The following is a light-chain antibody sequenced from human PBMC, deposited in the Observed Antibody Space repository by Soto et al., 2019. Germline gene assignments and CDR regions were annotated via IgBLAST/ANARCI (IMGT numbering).Light chain of an antibody. CDR2: DVN. Sequence: QSALTQSRSVSGSPGQSVTFACTGTNNDVGFYNYVSWYQQQLGNAPKLLSYDVNKRLSGVPPPFSGSKSANTASLTISGLQATDEADDYCNSYAVGLVLFGGETKLTFL. V-gene: IGLV2-11*01. J-gene: IGLJ2*01. CDR3: NSYAVGLVL. CDR1: NNDVGFYNY.